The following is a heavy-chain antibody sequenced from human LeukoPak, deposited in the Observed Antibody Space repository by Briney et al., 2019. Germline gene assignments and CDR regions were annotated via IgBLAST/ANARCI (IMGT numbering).Heavy chain of an antibody. Sequence: ASVKVSCKASGGTFTSYDINWVRQATGQGLEWMGWMNPNSGNTGYAQKFQGRVTITRNTSISTAYMELSSLRSEDTAVYYCARVYSSSWYWFDPWGQGTLVTVSS. CDR1: GGTFTSYD. D-gene: IGHD6-13*01. J-gene: IGHJ5*02. CDR3: ARVYSSSWYWFDP. CDR2: MNPNSGNT. V-gene: IGHV1-8*03.